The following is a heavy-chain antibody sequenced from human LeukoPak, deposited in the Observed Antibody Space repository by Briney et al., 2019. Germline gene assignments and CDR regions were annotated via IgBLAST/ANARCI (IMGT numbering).Heavy chain of an antibody. CDR2: IYSGGST. V-gene: IGHV3-53*01. J-gene: IGHJ3*02. D-gene: IGHD6-13*01. Sequence: GRSLRLSCAASGFTFSSYGMHWVRQAPGKGLEWVSVIYSGGSTYYADSVKGRFTISRDNSKNTLYLQMNSLRAEDTAVYYCARGLRAAGNAFDIWGQGTMVTVSS. CDR3: ARGLRAAGNAFDI. CDR1: GFTFSSYG.